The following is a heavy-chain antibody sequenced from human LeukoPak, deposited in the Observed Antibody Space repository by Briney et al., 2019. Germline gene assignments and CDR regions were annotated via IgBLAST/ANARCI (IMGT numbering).Heavy chain of an antibody. V-gene: IGHV4-39*07. CDR2: IYYSGST. D-gene: IGHD1-26*01. Sequence: PSETLSLTCTVSGGSISSSSYYWGWIRQPPGKGLEWIGSIYYSGSTYYNPSLKSRVTISVDTSKNQFSLKLSSVTAADTAVYYCARVYSELLLDYWGQGTLVTVSS. CDR1: GGSISSSSYY. J-gene: IGHJ4*02. CDR3: ARVYSELLLDY.